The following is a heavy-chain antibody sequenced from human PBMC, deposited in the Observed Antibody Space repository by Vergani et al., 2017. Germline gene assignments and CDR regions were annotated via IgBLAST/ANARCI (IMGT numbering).Heavy chain of an antibody. D-gene: IGHD6-6*01. CDR3: ARGRQLWRGWFDP. CDR2: MNPNSGNT. J-gene: IGHJ5*02. CDR1: GGTFSSYT. Sequence: QVQLVQSGAEVKKPGSSVKVSCKASGGTFSSYTINWVRQATGQGLEWMGWMNPNSGNTGYAQKLQGRVTMTRNTSISTAYMELSSLRSEDTAVYYCARGRQLWRGWFDPWGQGTLVTVSS. V-gene: IGHV1-8*02.